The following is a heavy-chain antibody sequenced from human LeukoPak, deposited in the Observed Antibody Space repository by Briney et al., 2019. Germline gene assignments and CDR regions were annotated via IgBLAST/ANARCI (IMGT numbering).Heavy chain of an antibody. CDR1: GLTFNIYD. V-gene: IGHV3-23*01. CDR2: ISAGGGTK. D-gene: IGHD5-24*01. CDR3: AKDQEGYHRPIDY. Sequence: HPGGSLTLSCAASGLTFNIYDMHWVRQAPGKGLEWVSVISAGGGTKDYADSVKGRFSISRDNSKNTLFLQMNSLRAEDSAIYYCAKDQEGYHRPIDYWGQGTLVTVSS. J-gene: IGHJ4*02.